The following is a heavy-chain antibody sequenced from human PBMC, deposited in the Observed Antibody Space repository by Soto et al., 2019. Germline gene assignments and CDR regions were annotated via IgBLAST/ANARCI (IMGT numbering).Heavy chain of an antibody. CDR1: GGSISSYY. D-gene: IGHD6-19*01. CDR3: ARAAGDTAWAVAGPGVFDY. Sequence: SETLSLTCTVSGGSISSYYWSWIRQPPGKGLEWIGYIHYSGSTNYNPSLKSRVTISVDTSKNQFSLKLSSVTAADTAVYYCARAAGDTAWAVAGPGVFDYWGQGTLVTVS. V-gene: IGHV4-59*01. CDR2: IHYSGST. J-gene: IGHJ4*02.